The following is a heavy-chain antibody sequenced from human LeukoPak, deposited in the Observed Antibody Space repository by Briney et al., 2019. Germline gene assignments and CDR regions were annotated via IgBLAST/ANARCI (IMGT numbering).Heavy chain of an antibody. CDR1: GGSFSGYY. V-gene: IGHV4-34*01. CDR3: ARHVPLKRTRLIAAAGKVYMDV. D-gene: IGHD6-13*01. Sequence: PSETLSLTCAVYGGSFSGYYWSWIRQPPGKGLEWIGEINHSGSTNYNLSLKSRVTISVDMSKNQFSLKLSSVTAADTAVYYCARHVPLKRTRLIAAAGKVYMDVWGKGTTVTISS. J-gene: IGHJ6*03. CDR2: INHSGST.